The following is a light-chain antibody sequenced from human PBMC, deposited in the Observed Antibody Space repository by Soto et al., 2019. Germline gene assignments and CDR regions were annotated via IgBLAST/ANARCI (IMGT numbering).Light chain of an antibody. V-gene: IGKV2-28*01. J-gene: IGKJ1*01. CDR1: XILLHSNGYNY. CDR2: LGS. CDR3: MQALQAPLT. Sequence: DIVVTHSPLSLPVTPGEPSSIWCXSVXILLHSNGYNYLDWYLQKPGQSPQLLIYLGSNRASGVPDRFSGSGSGTDFTLKISRVEAEDVGLYYCMQALQAPLTFGQGTKVDI.